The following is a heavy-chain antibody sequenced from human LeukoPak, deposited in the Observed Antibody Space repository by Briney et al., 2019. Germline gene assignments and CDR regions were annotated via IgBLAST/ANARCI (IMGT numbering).Heavy chain of an antibody. J-gene: IGHJ4*02. CDR3: ASARYSYGFDY. D-gene: IGHD5-18*01. Sequence: SVKVSCKASGGTFSSYAISWVRQAPGQGLEWMGRIIPILGIANYAQKFQGRVTITADKSTSTAYMELSSLRSEDTAVYYCASARYSYGFDYWGQGTLVTVSS. CDR2: IIPILGIA. V-gene: IGHV1-69*04. CDR1: GGTFSSYA.